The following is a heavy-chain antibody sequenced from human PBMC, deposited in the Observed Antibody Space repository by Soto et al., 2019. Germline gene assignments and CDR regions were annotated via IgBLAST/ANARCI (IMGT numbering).Heavy chain of an antibody. Sequence: EVQLVESGGMLVRPGGSLRLSCAASGLTLSTSSMNWVRQAPGKGLEWVSYIRRHTSVTAYADSVKGRFTISRDSAKNSLYLQMDSLRVEDTAVYYCGKVADSCYYTVDRWGQGTLVTVSS. V-gene: IGHV3-48*01. D-gene: IGHD3-22*01. J-gene: IGHJ5*02. CDR1: GLTLSTSS. CDR2: IRRHTSVT. CDR3: GKVADSCYYTVDR.